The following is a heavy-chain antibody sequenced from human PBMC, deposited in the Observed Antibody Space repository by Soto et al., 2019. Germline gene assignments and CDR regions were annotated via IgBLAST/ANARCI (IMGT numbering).Heavy chain of an antibody. CDR1: GFTFSSYA. CDR2: ISGSGGST. J-gene: IGHJ6*03. D-gene: IGHD3-3*01. Sequence: EVQLLESGGGLVQPGGSLRLSCAASGFTFSSYAMSWVRQAPGKGLEWVSAISGSGGSTYYADSVKGRFTISRDNSKNTLYLQMNSLRAEDTAVYYCAKIPITIFGVVIIHYYYYMDVWGKGTTVTVSS. V-gene: IGHV3-23*01. CDR3: AKIPITIFGVVIIHYYYYMDV.